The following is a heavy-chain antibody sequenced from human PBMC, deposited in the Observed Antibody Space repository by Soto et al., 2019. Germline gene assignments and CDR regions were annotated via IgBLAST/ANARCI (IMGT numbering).Heavy chain of an antibody. J-gene: IGHJ5*02. CDR1: GYSFTSYW. D-gene: IGHD1-1*01. CDR3: ARHLELEQGSWGTNTGFDP. Sequence: PGESLKISCKGSGYSFTSYWISWVRQMPGKGLEWMGRIDPSDSYTNYSPSFQGHVTISADKSISTAYLQWSSLKASDTAMYYCARHLELEQGSWGTNTGFDPWAREPWSPSPQ. V-gene: IGHV5-10-1*01. CDR2: IDPSDSYT.